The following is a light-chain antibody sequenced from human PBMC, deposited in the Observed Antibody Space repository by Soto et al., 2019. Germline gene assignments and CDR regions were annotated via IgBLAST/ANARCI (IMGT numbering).Light chain of an antibody. CDR3: LQDYTYPWT. J-gene: IGKJ1*01. Sequence: GNRVNITCRASQGIANELGWYQQKPGKAPKLLINAASSLQSGVPSRFSGSGSGTDFTLTISSLQPEDFATYYCLQDYTYPWTFGQGTKVDI. CDR1: QGIANE. V-gene: IGKV1-6*01. CDR2: AAS.